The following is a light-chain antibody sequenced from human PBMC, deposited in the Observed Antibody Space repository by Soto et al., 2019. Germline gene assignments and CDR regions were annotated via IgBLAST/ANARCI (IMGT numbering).Light chain of an antibody. CDR3: QRYNNWPLT. CDR1: QSVSSN. CDR2: DAS. J-gene: IGKJ4*01. Sequence: EIVLTQSPPTLSLSPGERATLSCRASQSVSSNFLAWYQEKPGQAPRLLIYDASNRATGIPARFSGSASGTEFTLTISSLQSEDFAVYYCQRYNNWPLTFGGGTKVDIK. V-gene: IGKV3D-15*01.